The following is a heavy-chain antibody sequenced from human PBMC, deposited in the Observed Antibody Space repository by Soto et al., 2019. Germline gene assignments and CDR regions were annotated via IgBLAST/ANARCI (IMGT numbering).Heavy chain of an antibody. D-gene: IGHD6-13*01. Sequence: PGESLKISCKGSGYSFTSYWIGCARPMPGKGLEWMGIIYPGDSDTRYSPSFQGQVTISADKSISTAYLQWSSLKASDTAMYYCAKTAAGGKNYDGMDVWGQGTTDTVSS. V-gene: IGHV5-51*01. J-gene: IGHJ6*02. CDR3: AKTAAGGKNYDGMDV. CDR1: GYSFTSYW. CDR2: IYPGDSDT.